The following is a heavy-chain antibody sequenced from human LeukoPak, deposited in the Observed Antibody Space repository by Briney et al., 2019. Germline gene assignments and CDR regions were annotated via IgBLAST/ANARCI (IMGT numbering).Heavy chain of an antibody. D-gene: IGHD2-8*02. J-gene: IGHJ3*02. CDR1: GFDFNIYS. Sequence: PGGSLRLSCAASGFDFNIYSMNWVRQAPGKGLEWVASISSRSLYIYYPDSLRGRFTIYRDNAEKSLYLQMKDLRAEDTAVYYCSRDLDCTVTACYGGDDGFDIWGQGTMVTVSS. V-gene: IGHV3-21*01. CDR3: SRDLDCTVTACYGGDDGFDI. CDR2: ISSRSLYI.